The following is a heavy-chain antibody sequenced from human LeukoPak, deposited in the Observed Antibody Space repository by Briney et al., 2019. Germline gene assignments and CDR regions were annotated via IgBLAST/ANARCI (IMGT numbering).Heavy chain of an antibody. CDR3: ARQYCSGGSCYPNAFDI. CDR1: GYSFTSYW. Sequence: GESLKISCKGSGYSFTSYWIGWVRQMPGKGLEWMVIIYPGDSDTRYSPSFQGQVTISADKSISTAYLQWSSLKASDTAMYYCARQYCSGGSCYPNAFDIWGQGTMVTVSS. D-gene: IGHD2-15*01. CDR2: IYPGDSDT. V-gene: IGHV5-51*01. J-gene: IGHJ3*02.